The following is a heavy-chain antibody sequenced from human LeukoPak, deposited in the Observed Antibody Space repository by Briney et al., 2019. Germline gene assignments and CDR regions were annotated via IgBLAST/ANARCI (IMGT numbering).Heavy chain of an antibody. CDR2: ISGSGGST. V-gene: IGHV3-23*01. CDR3: ARVTGFFDSSGYYSPDYYYGMDV. D-gene: IGHD3-22*01. Sequence: PGGSLRLSCAASGFTFSSYAMSWVRQAPGKGLEWVSAISGSGGSTYYADSVKGRFTISRDNAKNSLYLQMNSLRADDTAVYYCARVTGFFDSSGYYSPDYYYGMDVWGQGTTVTVSS. J-gene: IGHJ6*02. CDR1: GFTFSSYA.